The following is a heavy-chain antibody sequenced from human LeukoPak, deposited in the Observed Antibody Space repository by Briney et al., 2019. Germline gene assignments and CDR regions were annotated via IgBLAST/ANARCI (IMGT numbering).Heavy chain of an antibody. CDR1: GGSISSSSYY. Sequence: SETLSLTCTVSGGSISSSSYYWGWNRQPPGKGLEWIGSLYYSGSTYYNPSLKSRVTISVDTSKNQFSLKLSSVTAADTAVYYCARLSGSYWPAGYWGQGTLVTVSS. CDR3: ARLSGSYWPAGY. D-gene: IGHD1-26*01. V-gene: IGHV4-39*01. CDR2: LYYSGST. J-gene: IGHJ4*02.